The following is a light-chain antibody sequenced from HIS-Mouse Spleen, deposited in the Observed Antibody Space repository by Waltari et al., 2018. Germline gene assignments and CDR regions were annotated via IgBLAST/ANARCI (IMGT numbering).Light chain of an antibody. CDR3: YSTDSSGNHRV. Sequence: SYELTQPPSVSVSPGQTARITCSGDALPKKYAYWYQPKSGQAPVLVIYEDCKRPSGIPERFSGSSSGTMATLTISGAQVEDEADYYCYSTDSSGNHRVFGGGTKLTVL. CDR2: EDC. V-gene: IGLV3-10*01. CDR1: ALPKKY. J-gene: IGLJ2*01.